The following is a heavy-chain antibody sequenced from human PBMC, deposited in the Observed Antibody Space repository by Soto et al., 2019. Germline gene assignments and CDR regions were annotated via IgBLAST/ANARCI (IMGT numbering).Heavy chain of an antibody. Sequence: GGSLRLSCAASGFTFSSYSMNWVRQAPGKRLEWVSSISSGSSYTYYADSVKGRFTISRDNAKNSLYLQMNSLRAEDTAVYYCARGGSSSPYHFDHWGQGTLVTVSS. D-gene: IGHD6-13*01. CDR1: GFTFSSYS. CDR2: ISSGSSYT. CDR3: ARGGSSSPYHFDH. J-gene: IGHJ4*02. V-gene: IGHV3-21*06.